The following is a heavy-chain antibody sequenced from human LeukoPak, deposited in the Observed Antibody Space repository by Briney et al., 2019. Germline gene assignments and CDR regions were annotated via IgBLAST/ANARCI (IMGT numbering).Heavy chain of an antibody. V-gene: IGHV1-18*01. J-gene: IGHJ6*03. Sequence: ASVKASCKAYGGSFSSYDVSWVRQAPGQGLEWMGWISAYNGNTRYAQKLQGRVTMTTDSSTSTAYMELRSLRSDDTAVYYCARGPIIDIVVIPAAADYYHMDVWGKGTTVTVSS. D-gene: IGHD2-2*01. CDR1: GGSFSSYD. CDR3: ARGPIIDIVVIPAAADYYHMDV. CDR2: ISAYNGNT.